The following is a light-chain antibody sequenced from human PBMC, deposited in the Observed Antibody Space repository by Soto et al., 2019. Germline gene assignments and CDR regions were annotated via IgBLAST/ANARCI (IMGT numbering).Light chain of an antibody. CDR2: AAP. J-gene: IGKJ2*01. CDR1: QTISSY. Sequence: DIQMTQYPPSLSASVGDRVTITCRASQTISSYLNWYQQKPGKAPKLLTYAAPSLQSGVPSRFSGGRSGTDFTLTISSLQPEDFATYYCQQSYSIPYTFCQGTKLE. V-gene: IGKV1-39*01. CDR3: QQSYSIPYT.